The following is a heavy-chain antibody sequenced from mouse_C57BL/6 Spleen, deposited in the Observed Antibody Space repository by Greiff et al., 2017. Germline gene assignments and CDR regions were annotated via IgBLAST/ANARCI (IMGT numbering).Heavy chain of an antibody. J-gene: IGHJ2*01. CDR1: GYSITSGYY. Sequence: EVKLQESGPGLVKPSQSLSLTCSVTGYSITSGYYWNWIRQFPGNKLEWMGYISYDGSNNYNPSLKNRISITRDTSKNQFFLKLNSVTTEDTATYYCAREVTTVVATGFDYWGQGTTLTVSS. CDR3: AREVTTVVATGFDY. D-gene: IGHD1-1*01. V-gene: IGHV3-6*01. CDR2: ISYDGSN.